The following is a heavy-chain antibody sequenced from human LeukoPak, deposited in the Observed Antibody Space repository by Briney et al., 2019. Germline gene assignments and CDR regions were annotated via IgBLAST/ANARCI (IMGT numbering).Heavy chain of an antibody. D-gene: IGHD1-26*01. CDR1: GGSFSGYY. Sequence: SSETLSLTCAVYGGSFSGYYWSWIRQPPGKGLEWIGEINHSGSTNYNPSLKSRVTISVDTSKNQFSLKLSSVTAADTAVYYCARVYVLEWELPSGMDVWGQGTTVTVSS. CDR3: ARVYVLEWELPSGMDV. CDR2: INHSGST. J-gene: IGHJ6*02. V-gene: IGHV4-34*01.